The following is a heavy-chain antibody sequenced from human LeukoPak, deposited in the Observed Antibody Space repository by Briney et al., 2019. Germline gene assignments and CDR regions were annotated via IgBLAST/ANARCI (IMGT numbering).Heavy chain of an antibody. CDR2: ISYDGNNE. D-gene: IGHD2-15*01. V-gene: IGHV3-30*18. CDR3: AKNGYCSGGSCYDYYYGMDV. CDR1: GFTFSSYW. Sequence: GGSLRLSCAASGFTFSSYWMNWARQAPGKGLEWVAVISYDGNNEYYADSVKGRFTISRDNSKNTLYLQMNSLRAEDTAVYYCAKNGYCSGGSCYDYYYGMDVWGQGTTVTVSS. J-gene: IGHJ6*02.